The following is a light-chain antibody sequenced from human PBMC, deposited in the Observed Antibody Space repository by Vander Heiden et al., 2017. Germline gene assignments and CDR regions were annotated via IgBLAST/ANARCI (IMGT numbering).Light chain of an antibody. V-gene: IGKV1-12*01. J-gene: IGKJ4*01. CDR1: QAISSW. Sequence: DIQMTQSPSSVSASVGARATITCRASQAISSWLAWYQHKPGKAPKLLIYDASNLQSGVPSRFSASSSGTDYTLTISNLQAEDCATYYCQQAYSFPLTFGGGTKVEIK. CDR2: DAS. CDR3: QQAYSFPLT.